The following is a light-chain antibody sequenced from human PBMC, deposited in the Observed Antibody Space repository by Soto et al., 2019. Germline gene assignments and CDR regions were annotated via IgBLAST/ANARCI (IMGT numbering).Light chain of an antibody. J-gene: IGKJ3*01. CDR2: GTS. CDR3: QQYGSSLFT. Sequence: VFRQCPGALSLSPRERATLSCGVCQSVSSNCFAWYQQTPFQAPRVLIYGTSIRASGVPERFSGGGSGTDFTLTITSLEPEDFAVYYCQQYGSSLFTFGPGTKVDIK. V-gene: IGKV3-20*01. CDR1: QSVSSNC.